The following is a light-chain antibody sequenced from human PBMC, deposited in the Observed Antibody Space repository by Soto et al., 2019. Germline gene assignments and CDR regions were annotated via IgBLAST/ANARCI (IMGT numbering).Light chain of an antibody. Sequence: EIVLTQSPGTLSLSPGERATLSCGASQSVSSSYLAWYQQKPGQAPRLLIYGASSRATGIPDRFSGSGSGTDCTLTSSRLQPEDCVVYYCKQYVSSPRTFGQGTKVEIK. J-gene: IGKJ1*01. CDR2: GAS. CDR3: KQYVSSPRT. CDR1: QSVSSSY. V-gene: IGKV3-20*01.